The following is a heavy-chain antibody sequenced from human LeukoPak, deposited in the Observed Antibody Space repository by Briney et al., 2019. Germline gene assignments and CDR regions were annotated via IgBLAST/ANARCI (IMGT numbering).Heavy chain of an antibody. CDR2: IYSGGST. D-gene: IGHD4-17*01. CDR1: GFTFNTNA. V-gene: IGHV3-66*01. Sequence: PGGSLRLSCAASGFTFNTNAMSWVRQAPGKGLEWVSVIYSGGSTYYADSVKGRFTISRDNSKNTLYLQMNSLRAEDTAVYYCASTFYGDSPPYWGQGTLVTVSS. CDR3: ASTFYGDSPPY. J-gene: IGHJ4*02.